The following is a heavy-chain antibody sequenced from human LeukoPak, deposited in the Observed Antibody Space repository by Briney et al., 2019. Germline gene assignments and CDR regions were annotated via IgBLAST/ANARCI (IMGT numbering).Heavy chain of an antibody. D-gene: IGHD5-12*01. J-gene: IGHJ4*02. CDR3: VRSGRATYYYFDV. V-gene: IGHV1-18*01. Sequence: ASVKVSCKVLNYAFTRYGMSWVRQAPGQGLEWMGWISGSTGNTNYAQETQDRVTFTADTSTGTAYTELRSLRFDDTATYYCVRSGRATYYYFDVWGQGTLVTVSS. CDR1: NYAFTRYG. CDR2: ISGSTGNT.